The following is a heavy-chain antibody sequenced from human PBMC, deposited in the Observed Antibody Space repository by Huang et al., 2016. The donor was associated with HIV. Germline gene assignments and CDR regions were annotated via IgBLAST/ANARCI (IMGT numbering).Heavy chain of an antibody. CDR3: ASQHIGAAATWF. CDR1: GDFISSTNYY. V-gene: IGHV4-39*01. Sequence: QLQLQESGPGQVKPSETLSLTCTVSGDFISSTNYYWGWIRQSPGKGLEWVGSVYQSGSTTYNPSLKSRVTLSGDTSRNQFSLRLNSVTAADTAVYYCASQHIGAAATWFWGRGTQVAVSS. D-gene: IGHD6-13*01. CDR2: VYQSGST. J-gene: IGHJ4*02.